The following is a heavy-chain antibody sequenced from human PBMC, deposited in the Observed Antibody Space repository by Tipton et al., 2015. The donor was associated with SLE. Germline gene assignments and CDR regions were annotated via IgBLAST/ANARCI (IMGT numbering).Heavy chain of an antibody. J-gene: IGHJ4*02. CDR1: GYTFTSYS. D-gene: IGHD2-15*01. Sequence: QVQLVQSGAEVKKPGAAVKVSCKTSGYTFTSYSISWVRQAPGQGREWMGWINVYNGNTKYAQRLQGRVTMTTDTSTSTAYMELRNLRSDDTAVYYCARDPYPYHSGTPLWGQGTLVPVS. V-gene: IGHV1-18*01. CDR2: INVYNGNT. CDR3: ARDPYPYHSGTPL.